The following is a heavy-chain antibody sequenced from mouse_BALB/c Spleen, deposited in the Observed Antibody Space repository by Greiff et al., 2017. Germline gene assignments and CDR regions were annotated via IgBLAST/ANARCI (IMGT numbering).Heavy chain of an antibody. J-gene: IGHJ2*01. CDR3: ARDWDY. V-gene: IGHV1-87*01. Sequence: VQLQQSGAELARPGASVKLSCKASGYTFTSYWMQWVKQRPGQGLEWIGAIYPGDGDTRYTQKFKGKATLTADKSSSTVYMQLSSLASEDTAVFYGARDWDYWGQGTTLTVSS. D-gene: IGHD4-1*01. CDR2: IYPGDGDT. CDR1: GYTFTSYW.